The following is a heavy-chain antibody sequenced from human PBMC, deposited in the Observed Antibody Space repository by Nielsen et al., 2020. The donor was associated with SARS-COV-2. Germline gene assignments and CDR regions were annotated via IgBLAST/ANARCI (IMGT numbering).Heavy chain of an antibody. Sequence: GESLKISCAASGFTFSSYEMNWVRQAPGKGLEWVSYISSSGSTIYYADSVKGRFTISRDNAKNSLYLQMNSLRAEDTAVYYCARNGPPELSLYILTTGSHWFDPWGQGTLVTVSS. CDR2: ISSSGSTI. CDR1: GFTFSSYE. J-gene: IGHJ5*02. V-gene: IGHV3-48*03. D-gene: IGHD3-16*02. CDR3: ARNGPPELSLYILTTGSHWFDP.